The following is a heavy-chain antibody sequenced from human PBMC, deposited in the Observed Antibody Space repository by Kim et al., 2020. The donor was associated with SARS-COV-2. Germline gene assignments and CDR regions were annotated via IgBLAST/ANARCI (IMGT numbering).Heavy chain of an antibody. CDR1: GDTFSTYI. CDR2: IIPVTGTP. J-gene: IGHJ4*02. CDR3: GTIIMDENY. Sequence: SVKVSCKASGDTFSTYILNWVRQAPGQGLEWIGGIIPVTGTPYYAQKFQGRVSITADESTGTTYMKLSSLRSEDTANYYCGTIIMDENYWGQGTLVTVSS. V-gene: IGHV1-69*13. D-gene: IGHD3-16*01.